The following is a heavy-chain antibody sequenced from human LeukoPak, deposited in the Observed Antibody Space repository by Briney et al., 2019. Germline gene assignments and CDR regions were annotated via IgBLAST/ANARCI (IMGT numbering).Heavy chain of an antibody. CDR2: IYTSGST. J-gene: IGHJ4*02. V-gene: IGHV4-61*02. Sequence: SETLSLTCTVSGGSISSGSYYWSWIRQPAGKGLEWIGRIYTSGSTNYNPSLKSRVTISVDTSKNQFSLKLSSVTAADTAVYYCASDLSGYSSYWGQGTLVTVSS. CDR1: GGSISSGSYY. CDR3: ASDLSGYSSY. D-gene: IGHD6-19*01.